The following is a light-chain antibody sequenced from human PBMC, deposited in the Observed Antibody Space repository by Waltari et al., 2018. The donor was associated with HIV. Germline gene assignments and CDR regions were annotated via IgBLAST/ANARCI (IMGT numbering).Light chain of an antibody. CDR1: QTLLHTDGYNY. V-gene: IGKV2-28*01. CDR3: MQGLQTHG. J-gene: IGKJ4*01. CDR2: LGS. Sequence: DIVMTQSPLSLPITPGEPASISCRSSQTLLHTDGYNYLDWYVHKPVQSPQLLIYLGSNRATGVPYRFSGSGSGTNFALKISRVEAEDVGVYYYMQGLQTHGFGGGTRVEL.